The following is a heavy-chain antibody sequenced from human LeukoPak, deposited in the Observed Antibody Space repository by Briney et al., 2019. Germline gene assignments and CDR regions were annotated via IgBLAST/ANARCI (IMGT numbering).Heavy chain of an antibody. CDR3: ARYYYDRSGYFPFDI. Sequence: ASVKVPCKASGYTFTGYYMHWVRQAPGQGLEWMGWINPNSGGTNYVQKFQARVTMTRDTSINTAYMELSRLKSDDTAVYYCARYYYDRSGYFPFDIWGQGTMVTVSS. CDR2: INPNSGGT. CDR1: GYTFTGYY. J-gene: IGHJ3*02. V-gene: IGHV1-2*02. D-gene: IGHD3-22*01.